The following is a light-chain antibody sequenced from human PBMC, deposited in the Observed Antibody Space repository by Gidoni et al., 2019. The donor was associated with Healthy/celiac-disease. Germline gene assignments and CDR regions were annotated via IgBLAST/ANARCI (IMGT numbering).Light chain of an antibody. V-gene: IGKV1-33*01. CDR3: LQYDHLQFT. CDR1: QDISNY. CDR2: DAS. Sequence: DIQMTQSPSSLSASVGDRVTITCQASQDISNYLNWYQQKPGKAPKFLIYDASNLETGVPSRFSGSGSGTDFTFTSSSLQPEDIATYYCLQYDHLQFTFGPGTKVDIK. J-gene: IGKJ3*01.